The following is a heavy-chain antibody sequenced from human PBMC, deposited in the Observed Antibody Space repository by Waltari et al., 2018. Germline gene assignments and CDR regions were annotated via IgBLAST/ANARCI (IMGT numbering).Heavy chain of an antibody. V-gene: IGHV5-51*01. Sequence: AWVRQMPGKGLEWMGIIYPGGSSATYSPAFEGQVSISADKSTTTAYLHWSSLKASDTAMYYCARHKFNTKWSPFDYWGQGALVTVSS. J-gene: IGHJ4*02. D-gene: IGHD2-15*01. CDR2: IYPGGSSA. CDR3: ARHKFNTKWSPFDY.